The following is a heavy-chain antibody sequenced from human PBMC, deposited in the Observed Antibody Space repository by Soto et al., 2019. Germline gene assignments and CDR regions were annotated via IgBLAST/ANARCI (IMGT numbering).Heavy chain of an antibody. D-gene: IGHD3-16*02. V-gene: IGHV1-18*01. CDR2: ISAYNGNT. CDR3: ARALLGELSLFLRDITDYFDY. Sequence: ASVKGSCKASGYTFTRDGISWVRQAPGQGLEWMGWISAYNGNTNYAQKLQGRVTMTTDTSTSTAYMELRSLRSDDTAVYYCARALLGELSLFLRDITDYFDYWGQGTLVTVSS. J-gene: IGHJ4*02. CDR1: GYTFTRDG.